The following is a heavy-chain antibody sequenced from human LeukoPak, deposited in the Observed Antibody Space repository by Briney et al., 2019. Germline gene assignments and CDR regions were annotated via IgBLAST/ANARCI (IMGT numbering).Heavy chain of an antibody. CDR3: ARGPKLIFVVVVAATPYWFDP. CDR1: GGSFSGYY. CDR2: INHSGST. V-gene: IGHV4-34*01. J-gene: IGHJ5*02. D-gene: IGHD2-15*01. Sequence: SETLSLTCAVYGGSFSGYYWSWIRQPPGKGLEWIGEINHSGSTDYNPSLKSRVTISVDTSKNQFSLKLSSVTAADTAVYYCARGPKLIFVVVVAATPYWFDPWGQGTLVTVSS.